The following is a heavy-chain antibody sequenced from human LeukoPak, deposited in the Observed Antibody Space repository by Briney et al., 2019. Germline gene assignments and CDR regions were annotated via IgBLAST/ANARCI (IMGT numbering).Heavy chain of an antibody. D-gene: IGHD6-19*01. CDR3: AKVSGDSGWPNYFDY. J-gene: IGHJ4*02. CDR2: ISGSGGST. V-gene: IGHV3-23*01. CDR1: GFTFSSYA. Sequence: PGGSLRFSCAASGFTFSSYAMSWVRQAPGKGLEWVSAISGSGGSTYYADSVKGRFTISRDNSKNTLYLQMNSLRAEDTAVYYCAKVSGDSGWPNYFDYWGQGTLVTVSS.